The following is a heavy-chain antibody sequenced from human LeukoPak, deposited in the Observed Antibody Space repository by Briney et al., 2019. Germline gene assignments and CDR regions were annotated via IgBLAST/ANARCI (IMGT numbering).Heavy chain of an antibody. J-gene: IGHJ4*02. V-gene: IGHV3-48*01. D-gene: IGHD2-15*01. Sequence: GGSLRLSCAASGFTISRDSMNWVRQAPGKGLEWISYISYDSAIKYYADSVKGRFTISRDNAKNSLYLQMHSLSAEDTAVYYCVRDNPRCCGVVPANIDDYWGQGTLVTVSS. CDR2: ISYDSAIK. CDR3: VRDNPRCCGVVPANIDDY. CDR1: GFTISRDS.